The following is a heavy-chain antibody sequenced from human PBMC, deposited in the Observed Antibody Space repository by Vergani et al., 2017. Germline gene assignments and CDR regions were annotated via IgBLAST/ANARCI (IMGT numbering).Heavy chain of an antibody. V-gene: IGHV1-3*01. Sequence: VQLVQSGAEVKKPGASVKVSCKASGYTLTRYAMHWVRQAPGQRLEWMGWINAVNGNTKYSQKFQGRVTITRDTSASTAYMELSSLRSEDTAVYYCAREGFYDYVWGSYRLRGGYYFDYWGQGTLVTVSS. CDR1: GYTLTRYA. J-gene: IGHJ4*02. CDR2: INAVNGNT. CDR3: AREGFYDYVWGSYRLRGGYYFDY. D-gene: IGHD3-16*02.